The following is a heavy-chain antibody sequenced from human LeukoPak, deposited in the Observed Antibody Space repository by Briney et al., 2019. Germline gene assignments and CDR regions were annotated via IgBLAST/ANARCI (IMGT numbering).Heavy chain of an antibody. V-gene: IGHV3-48*04. D-gene: IGHD1-26*01. Sequence: GGSLRLSCAASGFTFSSYSMNWVRQAPGKGLEWVSYISSSSSTIYYADSVKGRFTISRDNAKNSLYLQMDSLRAEDTAVYYCARGGIITSYAFEIWGQGTMVTVSS. CDR2: ISSSSSTI. CDR3: ARGGIITSYAFEI. J-gene: IGHJ3*02. CDR1: GFTFSSYS.